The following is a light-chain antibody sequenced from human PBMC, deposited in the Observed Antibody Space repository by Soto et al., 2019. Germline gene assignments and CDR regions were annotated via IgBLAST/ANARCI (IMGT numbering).Light chain of an antibody. V-gene: IGLV2-8*01. Sequence: QSVLTQPPSASGSPGQSVTISCTGTSSDVGGYNYVSWYQQHPGKAPKLMIYEVSKRPSGVPDRFSGSKSGNTASLTISGLQAEDEAEYYCSSYTNINTRACVFGTGKKATVL. J-gene: IGLJ1*01. CDR2: EVS. CDR3: SSYTNINTRACV. CDR1: SSDVGGYNY.